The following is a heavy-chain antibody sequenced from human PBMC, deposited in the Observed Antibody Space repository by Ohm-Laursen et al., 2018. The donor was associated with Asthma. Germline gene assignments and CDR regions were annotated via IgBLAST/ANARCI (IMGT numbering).Heavy chain of an antibody. Sequence: SLRLSCAASGFTFSNHWMTWVRQAPGKGLEWVSYISGSSSYTNYADSVKGRFTISRDNAKNSLYLQMNSLRAEDTAVYYCARDISDYYYYGMDVWGQGTTVTVSS. V-gene: IGHV3-11*06. CDR3: ARDISDYYYYGMDV. J-gene: IGHJ6*02. CDR1: GFTFSNHW. D-gene: IGHD1-14*01. CDR2: ISGSSSYT.